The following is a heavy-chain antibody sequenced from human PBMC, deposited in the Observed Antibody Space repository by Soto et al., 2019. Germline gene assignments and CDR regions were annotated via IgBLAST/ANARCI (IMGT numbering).Heavy chain of an antibody. Sequence: SETLSLTCTVSGGSVSSYYWSWIRQPPGKGLEWIGYIYYTETTNYNPSLKSRVTISVDTSKNQFSLKLSSVTAADTAVYYCARVNSSGWLRWFDPWGQGILVTVSS. J-gene: IGHJ5*02. V-gene: IGHV4-59*02. D-gene: IGHD6-19*01. CDR3: ARVNSSGWLRWFDP. CDR1: GGSVSSYY. CDR2: IYYTETT.